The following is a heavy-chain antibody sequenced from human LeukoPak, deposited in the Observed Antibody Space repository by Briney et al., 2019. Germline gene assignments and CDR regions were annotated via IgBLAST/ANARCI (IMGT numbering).Heavy chain of an antibody. CDR1: GGSLSGYY. J-gene: IGHJ5*02. D-gene: IGHD3-9*01. CDR3: ARGEGSLTGYFSNWFDP. V-gene: IGHV4-34*01. Sequence: SETLSLTCAVYGGSLSGYYWSWIRQPPGKGLEWIGEINHSGSTNYNPSLKSRVTISVDTSKNQFSLKLSSVTAADTAVYYCARGEGSLTGYFSNWFDPWGQGTLVTVSS. CDR2: INHSGST.